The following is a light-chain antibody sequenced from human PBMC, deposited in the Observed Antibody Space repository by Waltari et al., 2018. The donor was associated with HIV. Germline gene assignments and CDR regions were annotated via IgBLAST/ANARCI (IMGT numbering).Light chain of an antibody. V-gene: IGLV1-47*01. CDR2: RSD. CDR1: RSNIGSDY. CDR3: AAWDDSLNGPGVV. J-gene: IGLJ2*01. Sequence: QSVLTQPPSASGTPGQRITISCLGTRSNIGSDYAYWYQQLPGAAPKLLIYRSDQRPSGVPDRFSGSKSGTSASLAISGLQSEDEADYYCAAWDDSLNGPGVVFGGGTKLTVL.